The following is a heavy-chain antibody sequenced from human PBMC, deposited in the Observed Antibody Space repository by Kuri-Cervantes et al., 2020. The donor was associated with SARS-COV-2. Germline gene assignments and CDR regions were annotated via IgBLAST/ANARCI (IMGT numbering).Heavy chain of an antibody. D-gene: IGHD3-10*01. CDR1: GGSISSYY. CDR3: ARVPSITMVRGANSYGMDV. CDR2: IYYSGST. Sequence: SETLSLTCTVSGGSISSYYWSWIRQPPGKGLEWIGYIYYSGSTNYNPSLKSRVTISVDTSKNQFSLKLSSVTAADTAVYYCARVPSITMVRGANSYGMDVWGQGTTVTVSS. J-gene: IGHJ6*02. V-gene: IGHV4-59*01.